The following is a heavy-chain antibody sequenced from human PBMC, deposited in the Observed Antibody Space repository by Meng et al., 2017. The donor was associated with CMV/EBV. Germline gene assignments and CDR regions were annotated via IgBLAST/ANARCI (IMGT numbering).Heavy chain of an antibody. V-gene: IGHV3-30*02. J-gene: IGHJ6*02. Sequence: GESLKISCAASGFTFRTYGMHWVRQAPGKGLEWVAFIRYDANTKWYADSVKGRFTISRDNSRNILYLQMSSLRTDDTAVYYCALGGAGTNIYYYGMDVWGQGTTVTVSS. D-gene: IGHD1-7*01. CDR2: IRYDANTK. CDR1: GFTFRTYG. CDR3: ALGGAGTNIYYYGMDV.